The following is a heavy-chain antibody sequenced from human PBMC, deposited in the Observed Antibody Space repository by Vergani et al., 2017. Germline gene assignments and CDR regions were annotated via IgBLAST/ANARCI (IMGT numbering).Heavy chain of an antibody. CDR3: VRSFLDDFWSGEPFDY. CDR1: GGTFSSYA. D-gene: IGHD3-3*01. Sequence: QVQLVQSGAEVKKPGSSVKVSCKASGGTFSSYAISWVRQAPGQGLEWMGGIIPIFGTATYAQKFQGRVTITADESTSTAYMELSSLRSEDTAVYYCVRSFLDDFWSGEPFDYWGQGTLVTVSS. V-gene: IGHV1-69*01. CDR2: IIPIFGTA. J-gene: IGHJ4*02.